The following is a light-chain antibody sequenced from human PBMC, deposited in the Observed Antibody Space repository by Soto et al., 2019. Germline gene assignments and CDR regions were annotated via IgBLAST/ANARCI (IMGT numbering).Light chain of an antibody. CDR3: QQYGSSLLT. CDR2: GAS. Sequence: EIVLTQSPGTLSLSPGERASLSCRASQSVSSEKLAWYQQKPSQAPRLLIFGASGRATGIPERFSGSGSGTDFSLTISRLEPEDSAVYYCQQYGSSLLTFGGGTKVEIK. J-gene: IGKJ4*01. V-gene: IGKV3-20*01. CDR1: QSVSSEK.